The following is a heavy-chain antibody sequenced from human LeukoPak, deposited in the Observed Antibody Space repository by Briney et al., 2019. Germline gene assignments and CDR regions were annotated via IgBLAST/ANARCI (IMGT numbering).Heavy chain of an antibody. Sequence: GASVKVSCKASGGTFSSYAISWVRQAPGQGLEWMGGIIPIFGTANYAQKFQGRVTITADESTSTAYMELSSLRSEDTAVYYCARRPVMRELGDTTSFDYWGQGTLVTVSS. CDR3: ARRPVMRELGDTTSFDY. CDR1: GGTFSSYA. CDR2: IIPIFGTA. D-gene: IGHD1-26*01. J-gene: IGHJ4*02. V-gene: IGHV1-69*13.